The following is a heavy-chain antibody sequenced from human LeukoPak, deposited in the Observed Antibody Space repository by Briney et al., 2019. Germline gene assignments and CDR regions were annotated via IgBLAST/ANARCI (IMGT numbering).Heavy chain of an antibody. D-gene: IGHD6-13*01. Sequence: SETLSLTCTVSGASISSYYLSWVRQPAGEGLEWIGRIYTSGSTNYKPSIKSRVTMSVDTSKNQFSLKLTSVTAADTAVYYCARDGVENSSWYPLDSWGPGTLVTVSS. J-gene: IGHJ4*02. CDR2: IYTSGST. CDR3: ARDGVENSSWYPLDS. CDR1: GASISSYY. V-gene: IGHV4-4*07.